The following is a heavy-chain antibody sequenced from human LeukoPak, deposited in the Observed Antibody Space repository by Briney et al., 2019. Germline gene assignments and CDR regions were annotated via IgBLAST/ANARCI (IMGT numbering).Heavy chain of an antibody. CDR1: GFTFSGYA. CDR3: ASDMGGSGWAFDY. Sequence: GGSLRLSCAVSGFTFSGYAMHWVRQAPPKGLEWVAVISFDGSSHYYGDSVKGRFTVSRDNSKSTLYLQMNSLRRDGTAIYYCASDMGGSGWAFDYWGQGTLVTVSP. V-gene: IGHV3-30*04. J-gene: IGHJ4*02. CDR2: ISFDGSSH. D-gene: IGHD3-16*01.